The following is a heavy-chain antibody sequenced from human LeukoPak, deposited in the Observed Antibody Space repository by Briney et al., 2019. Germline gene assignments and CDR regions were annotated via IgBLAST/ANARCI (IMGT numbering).Heavy chain of an antibody. J-gene: IGHJ4*02. CDR2: ISSSGSRT. Sequence: PGGSLRLSCAASGFTFNTYAMTWVRQAPGKGLEWVSAISSSGSRTNYADSVKGRFTISRDNSKNTLYLQMNSLRAEDTAVYYCAKDLITYDLLTRYFDYWGQGTLVTVSS. CDR1: GFTFNTYA. CDR3: AKDLITYDLLTRYFDY. V-gene: IGHV3-23*01. D-gene: IGHD3-9*01.